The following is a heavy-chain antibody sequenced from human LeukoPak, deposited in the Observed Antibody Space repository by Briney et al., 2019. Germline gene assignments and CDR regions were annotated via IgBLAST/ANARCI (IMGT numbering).Heavy chain of an antibody. J-gene: IGHJ4*02. V-gene: IGHV1-2*02. CDR1: GSRLTAYY. CDR2: IRGDTGDT. Sequence: ASVTVSCKPSGSRLTAYYFHWVRQAPGQGLEWMGWIRGDTGDTDSPQKFQGRVTMTRDTSMNTAYMELSRLTFDDTAMYFCARVRGNSRDYWGQGTLVTVSS. CDR3: ARVRGNSRDY. D-gene: IGHD3-10*01.